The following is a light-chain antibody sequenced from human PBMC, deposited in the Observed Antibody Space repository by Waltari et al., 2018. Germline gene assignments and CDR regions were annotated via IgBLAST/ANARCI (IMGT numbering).Light chain of an antibody. V-gene: IGKV1-5*03. CDR2: KAS. CDR1: HGISSW. CDR3: QQYNSYSSWT. Sequence: DIQMTQSPSTRSASVGDRVTINCMASHGISSWLAWYQQKPGKAPKLLIYKASSLESGVPSRFSGSGSGTEFTLTISSLQPDDFANYYCQQYNSYSSWTFGQGTKVEIK. J-gene: IGKJ1*01.